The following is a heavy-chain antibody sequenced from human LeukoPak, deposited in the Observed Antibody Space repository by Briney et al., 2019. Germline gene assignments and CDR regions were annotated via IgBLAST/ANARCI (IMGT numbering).Heavy chain of an antibody. Sequence: GGSLRLSCAASGFPFSSYSMNWVRQAPGKGLEWLSYISSSSSTIYYADSVKGRFSIYRDNAKNSLYLQMDSLRDEDTDVYYCARDRSSGYYGSSDYWGQGTLVTVSS. CDR3: ARDRSSGYYGSSDY. D-gene: IGHD3-22*01. J-gene: IGHJ4*02. CDR2: ISSSSSTI. V-gene: IGHV3-48*02. CDR1: GFPFSSYS.